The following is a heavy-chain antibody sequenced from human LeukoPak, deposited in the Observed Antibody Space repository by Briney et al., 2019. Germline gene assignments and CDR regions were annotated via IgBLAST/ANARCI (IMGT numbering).Heavy chain of an antibody. Sequence: GASVTVSCKASGGTFSSYAISWVRQAPGQGLEWMGGIIPIFGTANYAQKFQGRVTITADKSTSTAYMELSSLRSEDTAVYYCARAPHGDFNFDYWGQGTLVTVSS. CDR2: IIPIFGTA. J-gene: IGHJ4*02. CDR3: ARAPHGDFNFDY. V-gene: IGHV1-69*06. D-gene: IGHD4-17*01. CDR1: GGTFSSYA.